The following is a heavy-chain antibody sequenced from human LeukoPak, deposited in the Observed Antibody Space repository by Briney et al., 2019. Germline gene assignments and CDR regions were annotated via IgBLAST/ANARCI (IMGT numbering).Heavy chain of an antibody. CDR1: GYTFTGYY. D-gene: IGHD1-26*01. J-gene: IGHJ4*02. Sequence: ASVKVSCKASGYTFTGYYMHCVRQAPGQGLEWMGWINPNSGGTNYAQKFQGRVTMTRDTSISTAYMELGRLRSDDTAVYYCASARGSYYGVFDYWGQGTLVTVSS. CDR2: INPNSGGT. V-gene: IGHV1-2*02. CDR3: ASARGSYYGVFDY.